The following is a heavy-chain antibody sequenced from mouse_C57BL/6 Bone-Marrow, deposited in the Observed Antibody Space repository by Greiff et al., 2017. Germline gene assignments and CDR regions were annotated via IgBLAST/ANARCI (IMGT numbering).Heavy chain of an antibody. CDR1: GYTFTSYC. CDR2: IHPNSGST. Sequence: QVQLQQPGAELVKPGASVKLSCKASGYTFTSYCMHWVKQRPGQGLEWIGMIHPNSGSTNYNEKFKSKATLTVDKSSSTAYMQLSSLTSEDSAVYYGARKGADYSNDDYAMDYWGQGTSVTVSS. D-gene: IGHD2-12*01. CDR3: ARKGADYSNDDYAMDY. J-gene: IGHJ4*01. V-gene: IGHV1-64*01.